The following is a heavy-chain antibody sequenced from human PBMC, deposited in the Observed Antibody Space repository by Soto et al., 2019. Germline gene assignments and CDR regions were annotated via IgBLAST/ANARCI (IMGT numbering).Heavy chain of an antibody. J-gene: IGHJ5*02. CDR2: IYYSGST. D-gene: IGHD2-15*01. Sequence: QLQLQESGPGLVKPSETLSLTCTVSGGSISSSSYYWGWIRQPPGKGLEWIGSIYYSGSTYYNPSLKSRVTISVDPSQNQFSLKLSSVTAADTAVYYCASGRLKKVAAKLNWFDPWGQGTLVNVSS. CDR1: GGSISSSSYY. CDR3: ASGRLKKVAAKLNWFDP. V-gene: IGHV4-39*01.